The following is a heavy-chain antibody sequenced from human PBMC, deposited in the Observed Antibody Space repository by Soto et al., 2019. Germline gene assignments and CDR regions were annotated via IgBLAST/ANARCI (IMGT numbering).Heavy chain of an antibody. CDR1: GGSFSGYY. D-gene: IGHD3-3*01. J-gene: IGHJ4*02. V-gene: IGHV4-34*01. Sequence: PSETLSLTCAVYGGSFSGYYWSWIRQPPGKGLEWIGEINHSGSTNYNPSLKSRVTISVDTSKNQFSLKLSSVTAADTAVYYCASSKYYDFWSGYYSRGYCDYWGQGTLVTVSS. CDR2: INHSGST. CDR3: ASSKYYDFWSGYYSRGYCDY.